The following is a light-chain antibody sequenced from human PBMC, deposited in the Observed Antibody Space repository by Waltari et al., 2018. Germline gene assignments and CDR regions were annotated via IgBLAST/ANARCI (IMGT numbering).Light chain of an antibody. J-gene: IGKJ1*01. CDR2: KAS. Sequence: DIQMTQSPSTLSASVGDRVTITCRASQSVCTSLAWYQQKPGKAPKVLFYKASSLESGVPLRFSVSGSGTEFTFTITSLQPDDVAIYSCRQYITYPWTFGQGTKVEVK. V-gene: IGKV1-5*03. CDR3: RQYITYPWT. CDR1: QSVCTS.